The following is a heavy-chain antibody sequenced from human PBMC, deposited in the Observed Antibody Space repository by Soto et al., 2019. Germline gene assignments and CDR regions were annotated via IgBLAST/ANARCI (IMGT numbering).Heavy chain of an antibody. J-gene: IGHJ4*02. V-gene: IGHV4-59*01. D-gene: IGHD3-10*02. CDR2: IFYSGST. Sequence: SETLSLTCTVSGGSISSYYWSWIRQPPGKGLEWIGFIFYSGSTSYNPSLKSRVTISVDTSENQFSLKLSSVTAADTAVYYCASMIGDPVLSFDSWGQGTLVTVSS. CDR3: ASMIGDPVLSFDS. CDR1: GGSISSYY.